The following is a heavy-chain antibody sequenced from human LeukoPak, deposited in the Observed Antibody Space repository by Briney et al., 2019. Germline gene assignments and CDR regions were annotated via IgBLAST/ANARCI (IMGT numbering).Heavy chain of an antibody. V-gene: IGHV4-34*01. CDR1: GGSFSGNY. D-gene: IGHD1-26*01. CDR3: ARKAVGATSNYFDY. Sequence: SETLSLTCAVYGGSFSGNYWIWIRQPPGKGLEWIGESNHSGSTHYNPSLKSRVTISVDTSKNQFSLKLSSVTAADTAVYYWARKAVGATSNYFDYWGQGTLVTVSS. CDR2: SNHSGST. J-gene: IGHJ4*02.